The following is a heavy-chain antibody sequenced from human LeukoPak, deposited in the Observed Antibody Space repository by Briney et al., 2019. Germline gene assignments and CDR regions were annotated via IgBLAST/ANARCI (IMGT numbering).Heavy chain of an antibody. D-gene: IGHD6-13*01. V-gene: IGHV4-4*02. J-gene: IGHJ6*02. CDR1: GGSISSSNW. CDR2: IYHSGST. CDR3: ARADGIAAAGYPYYYYGMDV. Sequence: PSGTLSLTCAVSGGSISSSNWWSWVRQPPGKGLEWIGEIYHSGSTNYNPSLKSRVTISVDKSKNQFSLKLSSVTAADTAVYYCARADGIAAAGYPYYYYGMDVWGQGTTVTVSS.